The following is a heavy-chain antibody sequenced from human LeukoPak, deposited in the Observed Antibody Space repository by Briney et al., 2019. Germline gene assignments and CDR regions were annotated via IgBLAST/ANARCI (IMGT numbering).Heavy chain of an antibody. CDR1: GFTFSSYG. Sequence: GGSLRLSCAASGFTFSSYGMHWVRQAPGKGLEWVAIIWYDGSNKYYADSVKGRFTISRDNSKNTLYLQMNSLRAADTAVYYCARVGSSQWGYYYYYMDVWGKGTTVTVSS. J-gene: IGHJ6*03. CDR2: IWYDGSNK. D-gene: IGHD6-13*01. V-gene: IGHV3-33*01. CDR3: ARVGSSQWGYYYYYMDV.